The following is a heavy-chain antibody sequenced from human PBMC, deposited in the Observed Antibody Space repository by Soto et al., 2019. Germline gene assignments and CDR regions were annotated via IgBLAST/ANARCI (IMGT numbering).Heavy chain of an antibody. CDR1: GFTVSGNF. Sequence: GGSLRLSCAASGFTVSGNFMSWVRQAPGKGLEWVSIIYTGDTTYYADSVKGRFTISRDNSKNTLYLQMNSLRAEDSAVYYSGSTNYNPSLKSRVTISVDTSKNQFSLKLSSVTAADTAVYYCARDSLTGTLYSGYDYGDYYYYYMDVWGKGTTVTVSS. D-gene: IGHD3-10*01. CDR2: IYTGDTT. CDR3: GSTNYNPSLKSRVTISVDTSKNQFSLKLSSVTAADTAVYYCARDSLTGTLYSGYDYGDYYYYYMDV. J-gene: IGHJ6*03. V-gene: IGHV3-53*01.